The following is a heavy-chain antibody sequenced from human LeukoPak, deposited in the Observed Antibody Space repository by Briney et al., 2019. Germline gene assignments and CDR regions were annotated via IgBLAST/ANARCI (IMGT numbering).Heavy chain of an antibody. V-gene: IGHV3-9*01. CDR3: SRPGYCSGDTCYVAFDI. J-gene: IGHJ3*02. Sequence: GGSLRLSCAASGFTFDDYAMHWVRQAPGKGLEWVSGISWNSGSIGYADSVKGRFTISRDNAKNSLYLQMNSLRAEDTAVYYCSRPGYCSGDTCYVAFDIWGQGIMVTVSS. D-gene: IGHD2-15*01. CDR2: ISWNSGSI. CDR1: GFTFDDYA.